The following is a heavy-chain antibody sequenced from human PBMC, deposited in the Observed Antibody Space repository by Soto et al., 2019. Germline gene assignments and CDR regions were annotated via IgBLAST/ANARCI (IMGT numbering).Heavy chain of an antibody. D-gene: IGHD1-26*01. V-gene: IGHV3-11*01. CDR2: ISSSGSTT. Sequence: QVQLVESGGCLVKPGGSLRLSCEVSRFPFNTYYMSWIRQAPGKGLEWISTISSSGSTTAYAASVKDRFTISRDNAKNSLYLQMNSLRDEDTAVYYCATENYYQWDYWGQGALVTVSS. J-gene: IGHJ4*02. CDR1: RFPFNTYY. CDR3: ATENYYQWDY.